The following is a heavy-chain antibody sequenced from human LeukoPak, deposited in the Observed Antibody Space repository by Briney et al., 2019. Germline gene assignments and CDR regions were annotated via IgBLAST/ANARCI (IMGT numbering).Heavy chain of an antibody. V-gene: IGHV1-46*01. Sequence: ASVKVSCKASGYSFTSYYIHWVRQAPGQGLEWMGTINPSGGSTSYAQKFQGRVTMTRDTSTSTVYMELSSLRSEDTAVYYCARSITIFTEIDYWGQGTLVTVSS. CDR3: ARSITIFTEIDY. J-gene: IGHJ4*02. D-gene: IGHD3-3*01. CDR2: INPSGGST. CDR1: GYSFTSYY.